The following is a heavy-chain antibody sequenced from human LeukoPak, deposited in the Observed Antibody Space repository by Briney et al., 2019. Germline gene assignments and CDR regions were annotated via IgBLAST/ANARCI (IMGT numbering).Heavy chain of an antibody. Sequence: ASVKVSCKASGYTFTVYYMHWVRQATGQGLEWMGWMNPNSGNTGYAQKFQGRVTMTRNTSISTAYMELSSLRSEDTAVYYCARGDLSYCSSTSCQPLDYWGQGTLVTVSS. J-gene: IGHJ4*02. D-gene: IGHD2-2*01. CDR2: MNPNSGNT. CDR1: GYTFTVYY. CDR3: ARGDLSYCSSTSCQPLDY. V-gene: IGHV1-8*02.